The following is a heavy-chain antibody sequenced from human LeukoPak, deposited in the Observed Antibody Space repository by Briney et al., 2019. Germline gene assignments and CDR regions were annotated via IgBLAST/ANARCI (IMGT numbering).Heavy chain of an antibody. CDR2: IKEDGSEK. V-gene: IGHV3-7*01. Sequence: GGSLRLSCAASGFTFSNYWMTWVRQAPGKGLEWVANIKEDGSEKYYVDSVKGRFTISRDSAKNSLYLQMNSLGAEDTALYYCARDESGPAYWGQGTLVTVSS. D-gene: IGHD3-3*01. CDR3: ARDESGPAY. J-gene: IGHJ4*02. CDR1: GFTFSNYW.